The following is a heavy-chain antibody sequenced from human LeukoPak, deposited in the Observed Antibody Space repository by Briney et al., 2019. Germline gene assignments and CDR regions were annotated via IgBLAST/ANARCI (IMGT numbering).Heavy chain of an antibody. D-gene: IGHD2-15*01. J-gene: IGHJ4*02. V-gene: IGHV4-34*01. CDR2: INHSGST. CDR1: GGSFSGYY. Sequence: SETLSLTCAVYGGSFSGYYWSWIRQPPGKGLEWIGEINHSGSTNYNPSLKSRVTISVDTSKNQFSLKLSSVTAADTAVYYCARGPCSGGSCYVRHWGQGTLATVSS. CDR3: ARGPCSGGSCYVRH.